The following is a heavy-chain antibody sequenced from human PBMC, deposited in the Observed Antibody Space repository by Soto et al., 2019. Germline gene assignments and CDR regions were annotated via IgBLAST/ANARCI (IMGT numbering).Heavy chain of an antibody. CDR1: GYTFTSYG. J-gene: IGHJ4*02. CDR3: ARDHRIAAAGNPSYYFDY. V-gene: IGHV1-18*01. CDR2: ISAYNGNT. Sequence: ASVKVSCKASGYTFTSYGISWVRQAPGQGLEWMGWISAYNGNTNYAQKLQGRFTISRDNSKNTLYLQMNSLRAEDTAVYYCARDHRIAAAGNPSYYFDYWGQGTLVTVSS. D-gene: IGHD6-13*01.